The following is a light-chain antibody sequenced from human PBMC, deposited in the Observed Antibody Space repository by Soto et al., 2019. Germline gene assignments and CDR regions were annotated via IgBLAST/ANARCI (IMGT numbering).Light chain of an antibody. J-gene: IGKJ2*01. CDR1: QSLGGW. Sequence: DIKMTQSPSSLVASVGDRVTITCRASQSLGGWLAWYQQKPGEAPKLLIYKASNLENGVPSRFSGSGSGTEFTLTIRSLQPDDSATYFCQQYHTYLYTFGQGTKLEI. CDR2: KAS. CDR3: QQYHTYLYT. V-gene: IGKV1-5*03.